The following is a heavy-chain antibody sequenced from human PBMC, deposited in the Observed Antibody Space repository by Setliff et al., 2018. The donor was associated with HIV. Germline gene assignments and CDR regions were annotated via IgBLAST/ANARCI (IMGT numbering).Heavy chain of an antibody. J-gene: IGHJ3*02. Sequence: SETLSLTCTVSGGSISSYYWSWIRQPPGKGLEWIGYIYYSGSTNYNPSLKSRVNISVDTSKNQFSLKLSSVTAADTAVYYCARNPCSGGSCPDAFDIWGQGTMVTVSS. CDR3: ARNPCSGGSCPDAFDI. V-gene: IGHV4-59*01. CDR1: GGSISSYY. D-gene: IGHD2-15*01. CDR2: IYYSGST.